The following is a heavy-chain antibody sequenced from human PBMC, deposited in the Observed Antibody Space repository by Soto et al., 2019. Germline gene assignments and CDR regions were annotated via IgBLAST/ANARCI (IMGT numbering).Heavy chain of an antibody. Sequence: ETLSLSCAASGFTFSSYAMSWVRQAPGKGLEWVSAISGSGGSTYYADSVKGRFTISRDNSKNTLYLQMNSLRAEDTAVYYCAKDLRKYSSSPGYYGMDVWGQGTTVTVSS. J-gene: IGHJ6*02. D-gene: IGHD6-6*01. CDR1: GFTFSSYA. V-gene: IGHV3-23*01. CDR3: AKDLRKYSSSPGYYGMDV. CDR2: ISGSGGST.